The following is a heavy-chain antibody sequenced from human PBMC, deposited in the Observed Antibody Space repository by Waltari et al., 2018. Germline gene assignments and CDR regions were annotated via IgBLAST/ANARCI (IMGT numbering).Heavy chain of an antibody. CDR2: ISYDGSNK. Sequence: QVQLVESGGGVVQPGRSLRLSCAASGFTFIRYAMHWVRQAPGKGVEWVAVISYDGSNKYYADSVKGRFTISRDNSKNTLYLQMNSLRAEDTAVYYCARVVYYDSSGYYDYWGQGTLVTVSS. CDR3: ARVVYYDSSGYYDY. V-gene: IGHV3-30-3*01. D-gene: IGHD3-22*01. J-gene: IGHJ4*02. CDR1: GFTFIRYA.